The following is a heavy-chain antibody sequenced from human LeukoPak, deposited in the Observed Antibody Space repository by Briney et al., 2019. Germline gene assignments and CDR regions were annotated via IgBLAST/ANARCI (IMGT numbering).Heavy chain of an antibody. CDR3: AKGYYYDSSGYYQHFDH. Sequence: PGGSLRLSCAASGFTFSSFGIHWVRQAPGKGLEWVALISHDGSNQYYADSVKGRFTISRDNSKNTLYLQMHSLRAEDTAVYYCAKGYYYDSSGYYQHFDHWGQGTLVTVSS. CDR1: GFTFSSFG. CDR2: ISHDGSNQ. J-gene: IGHJ4*02. V-gene: IGHV3-30*18. D-gene: IGHD3-22*01.